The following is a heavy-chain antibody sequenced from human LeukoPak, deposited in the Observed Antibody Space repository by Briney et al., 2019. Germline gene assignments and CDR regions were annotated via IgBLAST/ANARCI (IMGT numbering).Heavy chain of an antibody. D-gene: IGHD2-2*03. CDR2: IYPDESNI. CDR3: ARPPSRGYSSSFEY. Sequence: GESLKISCKGSGYSFATYWIAWVRQMPGKGLEWMGIIYPDESNIRYSPSFQGQVTTSADKSISTAYLQWSSLKASDTAIYYCARPPSRGYSSSFEYWGQGTLVTVSS. CDR1: GYSFATYW. J-gene: IGHJ4*02. V-gene: IGHV5-51*01.